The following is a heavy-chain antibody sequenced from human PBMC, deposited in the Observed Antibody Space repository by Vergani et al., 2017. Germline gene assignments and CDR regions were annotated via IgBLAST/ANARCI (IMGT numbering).Heavy chain of an antibody. CDR3: ARAESDYGDLPYDY. CDR2: IIPILGIA. V-gene: IGHV1-69*02. J-gene: IGHJ4*02. D-gene: IGHD4-17*01. Sequence: QVQLVQSGAEVKKPGSSVKVSCKASGGTFSSYTISWVRQASGQGLEWMGRIIPILGIANYAQKFQGRVTITADKSTSTAYMELSSLRSEDTAVYYCARAESDYGDLPYDYWGQGTLVTVSS. CDR1: GGTFSSYT.